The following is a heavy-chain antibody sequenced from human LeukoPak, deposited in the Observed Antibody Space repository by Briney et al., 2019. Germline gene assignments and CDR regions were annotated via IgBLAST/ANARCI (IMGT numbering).Heavy chain of an antibody. J-gene: IGHJ4*02. CDR3: ARMVHNYGSLFDY. CDR2: IIPIFGTA. Sequence: SVKVSCKASGGTFSSYAISWVRQAPGQGLEWMGRIIPIFGTANYPQKFQGRVTITADESTSTAYMELSSLRSEDTAVYYCARMVHNYGSLFDYWGQGTLVTVSS. CDR1: GGTFSSYA. V-gene: IGHV1-69*13. D-gene: IGHD4-11*01.